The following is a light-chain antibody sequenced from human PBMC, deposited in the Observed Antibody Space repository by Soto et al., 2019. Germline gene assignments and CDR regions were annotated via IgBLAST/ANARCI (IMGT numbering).Light chain of an antibody. Sequence: DIQMTHSPSTLSASVGDRVTITCRASQSISDWLAWYQQIPGRAPKLLIYDASTLQSGVPSRFSGSGSGTEFILTISSLQPDDSATYYCQEYKSATFGQGTKLQIK. V-gene: IGKV1-5*01. CDR2: DAS. J-gene: IGKJ2*01. CDR3: QEYKSAT. CDR1: QSISDW.